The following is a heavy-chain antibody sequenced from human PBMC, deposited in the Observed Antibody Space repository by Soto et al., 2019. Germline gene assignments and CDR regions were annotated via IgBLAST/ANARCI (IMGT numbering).Heavy chain of an antibody. CDR2: INHSGST. Sequence: SETLSLTCAVYGGSFSGYYWSWIRQPPGKGLEWIGEINHSGSTNYNPSLKSRVTISVDTSKNQFSLKLSSVTAADTAVYYCARHPFGSSWYDYWGQGTLVTVSS. CDR1: GGSFSGYY. J-gene: IGHJ4*02. CDR3: ARHPFGSSWYDY. D-gene: IGHD6-13*01. V-gene: IGHV4-34*01.